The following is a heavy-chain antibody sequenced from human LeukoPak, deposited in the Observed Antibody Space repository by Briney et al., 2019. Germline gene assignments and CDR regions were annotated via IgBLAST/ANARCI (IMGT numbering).Heavy chain of an antibody. CDR1: GYTFTSYH. CDR2: INPSGGSP. V-gene: IGHV1-46*01. Sequence: ASVKVSCKASGYTFTSYHLHWVRQAPGQGLEWMGIINPSGGSPNYAQKFRGRATMTRDMSTSTVNMELSSLRSEDTAVYYCARAQGSYYHYYMDVWGKGTTVTVSS. D-gene: IGHD1-26*01. J-gene: IGHJ6*03. CDR3: ARAQGSYYHYYMDV.